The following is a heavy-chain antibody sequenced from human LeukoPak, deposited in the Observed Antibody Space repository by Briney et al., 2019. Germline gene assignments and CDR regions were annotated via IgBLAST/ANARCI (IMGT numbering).Heavy chain of an antibody. J-gene: IGHJ4*02. V-gene: IGHV3-23*01. D-gene: IGHD3-10*01. CDR1: GFSFSSYV. CDR2: ISGSGGST. Sequence: GGSLRLSCAASGFSFSSYVMSWVRQAPGKWLEWVSTISGSGGSTYYADSVKGRFTISRDKSKNRLYLQMNSLRAEDTAVYYCAKDPSIPGSGSSYTQYFDYWGQGTLVTVSS. CDR3: AKDPSIPGSGSSYTQYFDY.